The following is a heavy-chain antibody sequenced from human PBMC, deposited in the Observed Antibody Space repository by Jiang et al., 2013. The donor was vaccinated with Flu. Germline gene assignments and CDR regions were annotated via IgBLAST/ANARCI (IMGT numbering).Heavy chain of an antibody. V-gene: IGHV4-39*01. CDR1: GGSISSGRYY. D-gene: IGHD3-16*01. J-gene: IGHJ4*02. CDR2: IYNSVNT. CDR3: ARLRGSTVGYFDY. Sequence: GSGLVKPSETLSLTCTVSGGSISSGRYYWDWIRQPPGKGLEWIGRIYNSVNTYYNPSLKGRVTISMDTSKNQFSLKMISLTAPDTAVYYCARLRGSTVGYFDYWGQGTLVSVSS.